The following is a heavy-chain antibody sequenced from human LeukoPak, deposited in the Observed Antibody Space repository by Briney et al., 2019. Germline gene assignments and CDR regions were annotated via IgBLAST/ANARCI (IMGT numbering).Heavy chain of an antibody. CDR3: ARAYDYSNPFDY. Sequence: GGSLRLSCAASGFTFSSYGMHWVRQAPGKGLEWVAVISYDGSNKYYADSVKGRFTISRDNSKNTLYLQMNSLRAEDTAVYYCARAYDYSNPFDYWGQGTLVTVSS. J-gene: IGHJ4*02. CDR2: ISYDGSNK. V-gene: IGHV3-30*19. CDR1: GFTFSSYG. D-gene: IGHD4-11*01.